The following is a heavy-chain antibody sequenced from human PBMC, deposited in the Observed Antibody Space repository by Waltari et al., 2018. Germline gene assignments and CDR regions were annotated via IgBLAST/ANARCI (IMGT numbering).Heavy chain of an antibody. D-gene: IGHD3-16*01. CDR3: ARRRGRWLQDDAFDI. CDR1: GDSIRRGRYY. Sequence: QLQLQESGPGLVKPSETLSLTCTVSGDSIRRGRYYWGWIRHPPGKGLEWIGSISYSGSTYYNPSLKSRVTISVDTSNNQFSLKLSSVTAADTAVYYCARRRGRWLQDDAFDIWGQGTMVTVSS. V-gene: IGHV4-39*01. J-gene: IGHJ3*02. CDR2: ISYSGST.